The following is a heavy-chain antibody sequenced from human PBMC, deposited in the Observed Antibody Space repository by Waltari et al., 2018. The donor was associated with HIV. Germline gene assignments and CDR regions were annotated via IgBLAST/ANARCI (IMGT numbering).Heavy chain of an antibody. V-gene: IGHV3-30*18. CDR2: ISYDGSNK. D-gene: IGHD5-18*01. Sequence: QVQLVESGGGVVQPGRSLRLSCAASGFTFSSYDMHWVRQAPGKGLEWVAVISYDGSNKYYADSVKGRFTISRDNSKNTLYLQMNSLRAEDTAVYYCAKPAAMASYGMDVWGQGTTVTVSS. CDR3: AKPAAMASYGMDV. J-gene: IGHJ6*02. CDR1: GFTFSSYD.